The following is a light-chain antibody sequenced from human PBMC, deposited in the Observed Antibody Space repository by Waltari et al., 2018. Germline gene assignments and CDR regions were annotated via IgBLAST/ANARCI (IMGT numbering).Light chain of an antibody. CDR1: MSNIGNNP. CDR2: NDN. J-gene: IGLJ3*02. Sequence: QSVLTQPPSASGTPGQRVIISCSGTMSNIGNNPVNWDQQLPGTSPKGLIYNDNQRPGGGPDRFSGSKSGPSASLAISGLQSDDEADYYCAARDDSLNVWVFGGGTKVTVL. V-gene: IGLV1-44*01. CDR3: AARDDSLNVWV.